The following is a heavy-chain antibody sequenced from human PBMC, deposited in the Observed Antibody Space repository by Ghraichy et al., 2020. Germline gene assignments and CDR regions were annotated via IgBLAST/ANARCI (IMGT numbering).Heavy chain of an antibody. V-gene: IGHV4-59*01. Sequence: SQTLSLTCTVSGGSISSYYWSWIRQPPGKGLEWIGYIYYSGSTNYNPSLKSRVTISVDTSKNQFSLKLSSVTAADTAVYYCAAVVVAAKGFMSYGMDVWGQGTTVTVSS. CDR1: GGSISSYY. D-gene: IGHD2-15*01. CDR3: AAVVVAAKGFMSYGMDV. J-gene: IGHJ6*02. CDR2: IYYSGST.